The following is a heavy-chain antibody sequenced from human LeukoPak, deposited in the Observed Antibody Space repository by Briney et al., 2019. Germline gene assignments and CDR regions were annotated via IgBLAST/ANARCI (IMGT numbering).Heavy chain of an antibody. CDR1: GFTFSGYA. V-gene: IGHV3-23*01. CDR3: AKGDVLPSYPTFDY. Sequence: GGSLRLSCAASGFTFSGYALSWVRQAPGKGLEWVSVISASGGTTYYADSVKGRFTISRDTSKDTVYLQMHSLRAEDTAVYYCAKGDVLPSYPTFDYWGQGTLVTVSS. J-gene: IGHJ4*02. D-gene: IGHD3-9*01. CDR2: ISASGGTT.